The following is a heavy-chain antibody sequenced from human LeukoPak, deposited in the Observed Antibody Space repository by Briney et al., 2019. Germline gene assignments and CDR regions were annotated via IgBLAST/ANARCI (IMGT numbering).Heavy chain of an antibody. V-gene: IGHV1-2*02. D-gene: IGHD3-22*01. CDR3: ARLYDSSGHQGRHFDY. J-gene: IGHJ4*02. Sequence: GASVKVSCKASGYTFTGYYMHWVRQAPGQGLEWVGWINPNSGGTNYAQKFQGRVTMTRDTSISTAYMELSRLRSDDTAVYYCARLYDSSGHQGRHFDYWGQGTLVTVSS. CDR1: GYTFTGYY. CDR2: INPNSGGT.